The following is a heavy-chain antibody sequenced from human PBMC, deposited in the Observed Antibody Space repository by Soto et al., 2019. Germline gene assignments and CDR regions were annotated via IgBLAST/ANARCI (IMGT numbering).Heavy chain of an antibody. V-gene: IGHV4-34*01. CDR1: GGSFSGYY. J-gene: IGHJ6*03. Sequence: QVQLQQWGAGLLKPSETLSLTCAVYGGSFSGYYWSWIRQPPGKGLEWIGVINHSGSTNYNPSLKSRVTISVDTSKNQFSLKLSSVTAADTAVYYCARVTILRKVSYYYYMDVWGKGTTVTVS. CDR3: ARVTILRKVSYYYYMDV. CDR2: INHSGST. D-gene: IGHD3-16*01.